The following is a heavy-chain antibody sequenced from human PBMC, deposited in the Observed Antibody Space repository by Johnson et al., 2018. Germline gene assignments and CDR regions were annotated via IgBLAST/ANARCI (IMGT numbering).Heavy chain of an antibody. CDR1: GFTFNTYG. D-gene: IGHD3-22*01. CDR3: AAVGGPYYYSYFMDV. J-gene: IGHJ6*03. V-gene: IGHV3-30*02. CDR2: RWYDGSND. Sequence: QVQLVQSGGGVVQPGGSLRLSCAASGFTFNTYGMHWVRQAPGKGLEWGAVRWYDGSNDYYGEPVKGRFHTSSATPMRYLDMTSRRIEDTAVYYCAAVGGPYYYSYFMDVWGKGTTVTVSS.